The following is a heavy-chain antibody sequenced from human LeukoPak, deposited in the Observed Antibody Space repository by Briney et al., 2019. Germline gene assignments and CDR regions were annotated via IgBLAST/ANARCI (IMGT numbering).Heavy chain of an antibody. CDR3: ARVGVVFAY. V-gene: IGHV4-39*01. J-gene: IGHJ4*02. CDR1: GDSISSRSYY. Sequence: SETLSLTCTVSGDSISSRSYYWGWIRQPPGKGLEWIGSIYYSGITYYNPSLKSRVTISVDTSKNQFSLKLSSVTAADTAVYYCARVGVVFAYWGQGTLVTVSS. D-gene: IGHD3-16*01. CDR2: IYYSGIT.